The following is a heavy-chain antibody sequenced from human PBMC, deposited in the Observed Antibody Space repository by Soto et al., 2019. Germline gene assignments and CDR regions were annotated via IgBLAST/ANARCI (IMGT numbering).Heavy chain of an antibody. CDR1: GFTFSSYW. Sequence: GGSLRLSCAASGFTFSSYWMHWVRQAPGKGLVWVSRIHSDGSSTSYADSVKGRFTISRDNAKNTLYLQMNSLRAEDTAVYYCARPSGSYYAFDIWGQGTMVTVSS. D-gene: IGHD1-26*01. J-gene: IGHJ3*02. CDR3: ARPSGSYYAFDI. V-gene: IGHV3-74*01. CDR2: IHSDGSST.